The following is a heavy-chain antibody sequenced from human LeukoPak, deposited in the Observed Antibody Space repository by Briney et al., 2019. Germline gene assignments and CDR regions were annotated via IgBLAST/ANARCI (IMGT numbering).Heavy chain of an antibody. CDR3: AREGIAAASWSYYYYYMDV. V-gene: IGHV4-4*02. J-gene: IGHJ6*03. D-gene: IGHD6-13*01. CDR1: GGSISSSDW. CDR2: IYHSGST. Sequence: TSETLSLTCAVSGGSISSSDWWSWVRQPPGKGLEWIGEIYHSGSTNYNPSLKSRVTISVDKSKNQFSLKLSSVTAADTAVYYCAREGIAAASWSYYYYYMDVWGKGTTVTVSS.